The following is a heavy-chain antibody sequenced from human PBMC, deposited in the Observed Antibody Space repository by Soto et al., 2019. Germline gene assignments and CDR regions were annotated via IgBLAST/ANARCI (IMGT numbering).Heavy chain of an antibody. V-gene: IGHV4-30-4*01. D-gene: IGHD4-17*01. J-gene: IGHJ6*02. CDR1: GGSISSGDYY. CDR2: IYYSGST. Sequence: QVQLQESGPGLVKPSQTLSLTCTVSGGSISSGDYYWSWIRQPPGKGLEWIGYIYYSGSTYYNPSLKSPDTTTRNPSQNPLSLKLSSGTAADTAVYYCARDRPDSGDYVTYYYGMDVWGQGTTVTVSS. CDR3: ARDRPDSGDYVTYYYGMDV.